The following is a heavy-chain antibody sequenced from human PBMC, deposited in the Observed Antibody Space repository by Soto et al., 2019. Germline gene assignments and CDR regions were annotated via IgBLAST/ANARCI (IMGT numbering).Heavy chain of an antibody. J-gene: IGHJ6*02. CDR1: GGTFSSYA. D-gene: IGHD6-19*01. CDR2: IIPIFGTA. Sequence: QVQLVQSGAEVKKPGSSVKVSCKASGGTFSSYAISWVRQAPGQGLEWMGGIIPIFGTANYAQKFQGRVTITADESTSTAYIELSSLRSEDTAVYYCARDLHSSGWASVYYCMDVCGQGTTVTVSS. V-gene: IGHV1-69*01. CDR3: ARDLHSSGWASVYYCMDV.